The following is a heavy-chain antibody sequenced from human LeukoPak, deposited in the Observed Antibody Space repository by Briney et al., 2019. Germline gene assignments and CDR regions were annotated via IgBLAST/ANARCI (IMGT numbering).Heavy chain of an antibody. CDR3: AREWGLESSGYYYAY. V-gene: IGHV1-69*13. J-gene: IGHJ4*02. CDR2: ITPIFGTA. D-gene: IGHD3-22*01. Sequence: ASVNVSCKASGGTFSSYAISWVRQAPGQGFEWMGGITPIFGTANFAQKFQGRVSITADESTSTAFMELSSLRSEDTAVYYCAREWGLESSGYYYAYWGQGTLVTVSS. CDR1: GGTFSSYA.